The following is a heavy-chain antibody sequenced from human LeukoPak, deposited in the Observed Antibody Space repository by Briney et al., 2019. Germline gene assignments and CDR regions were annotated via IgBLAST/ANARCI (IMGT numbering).Heavy chain of an antibody. V-gene: IGHV1-69*05. CDR3: ARDLMGVGWFDP. CDR2: IIPIFGTA. CDR1: GGTFSSYA. J-gene: IGHJ5*02. Sequence: SVKVSCKASGGTFSSYAISWVRQAPGQGLEWMGGIIPIFGTANYAQKFQGRVTITTDESTSTAYMELSSLRSEDTAVYYCARDLMGVGWFDPWGQGTLVTVSS. D-gene: IGHD2-15*01.